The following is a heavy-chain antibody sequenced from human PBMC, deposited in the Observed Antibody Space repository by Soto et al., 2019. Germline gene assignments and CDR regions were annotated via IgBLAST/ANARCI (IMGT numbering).Heavy chain of an antibody. CDR3: ARDPMKLVYCSGGSCYAKNYYYYYGMDV. V-gene: IGHV1-69*13. CDR1: GGTFSSYA. Sequence: GASVKVSCKASGGTFSSYAISWVRQAPGQGLEWMGGIIPIFGTANYAQKFQGRVTITADESTSTAYMELSSLRSEDTAVYYCARDPMKLVYCSGGSCYAKNYYYYYGMDVWGQGTTVTVSS. CDR2: IIPIFGTA. J-gene: IGHJ6*02. D-gene: IGHD2-15*01.